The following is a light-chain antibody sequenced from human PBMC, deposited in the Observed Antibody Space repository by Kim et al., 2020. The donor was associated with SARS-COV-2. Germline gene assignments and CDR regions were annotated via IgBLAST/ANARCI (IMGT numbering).Light chain of an antibody. CDR1: QDIRTY. J-gene: IGKJ4*01. V-gene: IGKV1-33*01. Sequence: PVGDRVTITCRASQDIRTYLNWYQQKLGKAPRLLMYGASTMETGVPSRSIGGGSGTDFTFPIGSLRPEDIATYTFRQYNNLPLTFGGGTQVEIK. CDR2: GAS. CDR3: RQYNNLPLT.